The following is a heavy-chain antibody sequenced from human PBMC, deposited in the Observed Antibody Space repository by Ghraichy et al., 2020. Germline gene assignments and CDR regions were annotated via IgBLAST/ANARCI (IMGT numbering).Heavy chain of an antibody. Sequence: SETLSLTCAVYGGSFSGYYWSWIRQPPGKGLEWIGEINHSGSTNYNPSLKSRVTISVDTSKNQFSLKLSSVTAADTAVYYCARGARIAVAGRAALRYWGQGTLVTVSS. CDR3: ARGARIAVAGRAALRY. CDR2: INHSGST. CDR1: GGSFSGYY. J-gene: IGHJ4*02. V-gene: IGHV4-34*01. D-gene: IGHD6-19*01.